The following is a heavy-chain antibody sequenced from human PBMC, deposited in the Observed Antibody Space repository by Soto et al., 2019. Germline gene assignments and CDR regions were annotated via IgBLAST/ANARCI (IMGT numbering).Heavy chain of an antibody. CDR1: GYTFSGFY. V-gene: IGHV1-2*02. CDR2: INPNSGGT. J-gene: IGHJ4*02. Sequence: ASVKVSCKASGYTFSGFYMHWVRQAPGQGLEWMGWINPNSGGTKSAEKFQGRVTMTRDTSISTAYMELSRLTSDDTAVYYCASAAVTGTAGLDFWGKGTQVTVSS. CDR3: ASAAVTGTAGLDF. D-gene: IGHD6-19*01.